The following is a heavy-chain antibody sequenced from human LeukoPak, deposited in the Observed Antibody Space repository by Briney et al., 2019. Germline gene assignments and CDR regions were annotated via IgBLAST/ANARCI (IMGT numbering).Heavy chain of an antibody. J-gene: IGHJ6*03. Sequence: PGGSLRLSCAASGFTLSNYAMHWVRQAPGKGLEWVAIITYDGSNKDYADVVKGRFTISRDNSKNTLYLQMNSLRAEDTAVYYCAKPRQWGPYYMDVWGKGTTVTISS. D-gene: IGHD6-19*01. CDR1: GFTLSNYA. V-gene: IGHV3-30*04. CDR3: AKPRQWGPYYMDV. CDR2: ITYDGSNK.